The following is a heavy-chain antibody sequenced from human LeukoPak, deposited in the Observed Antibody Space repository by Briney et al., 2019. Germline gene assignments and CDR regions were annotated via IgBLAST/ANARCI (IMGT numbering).Heavy chain of an antibody. J-gene: IGHJ3*02. CDR3: TRRYSGGYNAFDI. Sequence: PGGSLRLSCAASAFTFSGSTMRWVRQASGEGLEWVGRIRSKANSYATVYAASVKGRFTISRDDSKNMAYLQMNSLKTEDTAVYYCTRRYSGGYNAFDIWGQGTMVTVSS. D-gene: IGHD1-26*01. CDR1: AFTFSGST. CDR2: IRSKANSYAT. V-gene: IGHV3-73*01.